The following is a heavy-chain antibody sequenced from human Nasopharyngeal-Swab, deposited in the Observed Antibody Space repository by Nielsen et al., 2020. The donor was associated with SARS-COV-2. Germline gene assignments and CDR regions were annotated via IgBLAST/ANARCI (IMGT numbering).Heavy chain of an antibody. CDR1: GYTFTSYY. CDR3: ARDRLRLRDYITMVRGVVPYGMDV. D-gene: IGHD3-10*01. J-gene: IGHJ6*02. Sequence: ASVKVSCKASGYTFTSYYMHWVRQAPGQGLEWRGIINPSGGSTSYAQKFQGRVTMTRDTSTSTVYMELSSLRSEDTAVYYCARDRLRLRDYITMVRGVVPYGMDVWGQGTTVTASS. V-gene: IGHV1-46*01. CDR2: INPSGGST.